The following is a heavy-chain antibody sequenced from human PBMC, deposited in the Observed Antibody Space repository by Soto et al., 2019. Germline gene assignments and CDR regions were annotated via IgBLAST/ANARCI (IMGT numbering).Heavy chain of an antibody. J-gene: IGHJ5*02. CDR1: GFPFSDFA. Sequence: GGSLRLSCSASGFPFSDFAMHWVRTAPRKGLEYVSAISNNGAGTYYADSVKGRFTVSRDNSKNTLYLQMSSLRAEDTAVYYCLKGISRYSYGSNWFDPWGQGTLVTVSS. V-gene: IGHV3-64D*08. CDR3: LKGISRYSYGSNWFDP. CDR2: ISNNGAGT. D-gene: IGHD5-18*01.